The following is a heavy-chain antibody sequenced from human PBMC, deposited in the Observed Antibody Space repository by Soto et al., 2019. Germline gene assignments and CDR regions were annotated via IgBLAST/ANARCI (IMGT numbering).Heavy chain of an antibody. V-gene: IGHV1-69*13. D-gene: IGHD3-22*01. CDR1: GGTFSSYS. J-gene: IGHJ4*02. CDR2: IIPIFGTA. CDR3: ARSRLYYDSSGYYFDY. Sequence: SLKVSCKASGGTFSSYSISWVRQAPGQGLEWMGGIIPIFGTANYAQKFQGRVTITADESTSTAYMELSSLRSEDTAVYYCARSRLYYDSSGYYFDYWGQGTLVTVSS.